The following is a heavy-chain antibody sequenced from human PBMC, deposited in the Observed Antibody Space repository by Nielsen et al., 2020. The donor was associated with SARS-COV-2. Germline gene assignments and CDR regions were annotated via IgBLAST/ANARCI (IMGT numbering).Heavy chain of an antibody. Sequence: ASVKVSCKASGYTFTSYAMHWLRQAPGQRLEWMGGINAGNGNTKYSQKFQGRVTITRDTSASTAYMELSSLRSEDTAVYYCAKNTYYDFWSGCDYGMDVWGQGTTVTVSS. J-gene: IGHJ6*02. CDR2: INAGNGNT. CDR3: AKNTYYDFWSGCDYGMDV. D-gene: IGHD3-3*01. V-gene: IGHV1-3*01. CDR1: GYTFTSYA.